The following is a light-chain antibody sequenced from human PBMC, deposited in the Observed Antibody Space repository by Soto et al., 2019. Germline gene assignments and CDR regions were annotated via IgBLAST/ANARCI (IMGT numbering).Light chain of an antibody. CDR1: SSDVGGYNF. J-gene: IGLJ2*01. V-gene: IGLV2-14*01. CDR2: EVG. CDR3: SSYTSSSTLV. Sequence: QSGLTQPASVSGSPGQSITISCTGTSSDVGGYNFVAWYQHHPGKAPKVMIYEVGNRPSGVSNRFSGSKSGNTASLTISGLQAEDDADYYCSSYTSSSTLVFGGGTKLTVL.